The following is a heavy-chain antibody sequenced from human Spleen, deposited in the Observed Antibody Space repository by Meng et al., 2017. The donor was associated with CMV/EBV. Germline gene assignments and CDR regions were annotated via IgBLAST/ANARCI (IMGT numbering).Heavy chain of an antibody. V-gene: IGHV1-2*02. J-gene: IGHJ4*02. CDR2: INPKSGGT. CDR3: ARDRSSSWYLPFDY. CDR1: GYTFSGYY. Sequence: ASVKVSCKASGYTFSGYYMHLVRQAPGQGLEWMGWINPKSGGTNYAQKFQGRVTMTRDTSISTAYMELSRLRSDDTAVYYCARDRSSSWYLPFDYWGQGTLVTVSS. D-gene: IGHD6-13*01.